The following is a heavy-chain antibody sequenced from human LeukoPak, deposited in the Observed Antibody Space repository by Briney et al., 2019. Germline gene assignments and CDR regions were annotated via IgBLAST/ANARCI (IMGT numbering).Heavy chain of an antibody. D-gene: IGHD2-21*01. CDR3: ARASPGVVFNYFDY. CDR2: IYEAGKDR. J-gene: IGHJ4*01. Sequence: GGSLRLSCVASGFTIDRFYVSWVRQAPGKGVEWVANIYEAGKDRYYADSVKGGFTISRDNTKNSVFLDMTSLRVEDTATYFCARASPGVVFNYFDYWGQGALVPVSS. CDR1: GFTIDRFY. V-gene: IGHV3-7*01.